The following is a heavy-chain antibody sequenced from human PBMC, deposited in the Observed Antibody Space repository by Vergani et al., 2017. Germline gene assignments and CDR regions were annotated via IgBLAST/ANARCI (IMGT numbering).Heavy chain of an antibody. Sequence: QLQLQESGPGLVKPSETLSLTCTVSGGSISSSSYYWGWIRQPPGKGLEWIGSIYYSGNTYYNPSLKSRVTISVDTSKNQFSLKLSSVTAADTAVYYCAREQYYYDSSGYRNFDYWGQGTLVTVSS. CDR1: GGSISSSSYY. D-gene: IGHD3-22*01. V-gene: IGHV4-39*07. J-gene: IGHJ4*02. CDR2: IYYSGNT. CDR3: AREQYYYDSSGYRNFDY.